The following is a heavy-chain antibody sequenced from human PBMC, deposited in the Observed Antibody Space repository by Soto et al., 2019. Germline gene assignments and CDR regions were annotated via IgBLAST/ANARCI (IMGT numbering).Heavy chain of an antibody. V-gene: IGHV3-72*01. D-gene: IGHD5-12*01. CDR3: ASGVVSKGYFDY. J-gene: IGHJ4*02. Sequence: EVQLAESGGGLVQPGGSLRLSCAASGFTFSDHYMDWVRQAPGKGLEWVGRRRDKVYNHNTEHAASVEGRFTISRDGSENSLYLQMNSQKAEHTAVYYCASGVVSKGYFDYWGQGTLVTVSA. CDR1: GFTFSDHY. CDR2: RRDKVYNHNT.